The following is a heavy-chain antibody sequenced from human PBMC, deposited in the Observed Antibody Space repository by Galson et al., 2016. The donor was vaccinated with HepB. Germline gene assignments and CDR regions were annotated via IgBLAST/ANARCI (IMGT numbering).Heavy chain of an antibody. CDR2: ISRGSGYI. J-gene: IGHJ4*02. CDR1: GFTFSTYN. V-gene: IGHV3-21*01. Sequence: SLRLSCAASGFTFSTYNMNWVRQAPGEGLEWASSISRGSGYIYYADSVKGRFTISRDNAKNSLFLQMTSLRAEDTAVYYCCVDTAMDYVFDYWGQGTLVTVSS. D-gene: IGHD5-18*01. CDR3: CVDTAMDYVFDY.